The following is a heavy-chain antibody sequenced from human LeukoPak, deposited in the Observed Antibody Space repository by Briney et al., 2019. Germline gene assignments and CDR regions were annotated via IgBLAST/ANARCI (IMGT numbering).Heavy chain of an antibody. CDR2: INPNSGGT. D-gene: IGHD5-18*01. J-gene: IGHJ4*02. CDR3: ARDIADTGMVYYFDY. Sequence: GASVKVSFKASGYTFTGYYMHWVRQAPGQGLEWMGWINPNSGGTKYAQKFQGRVTMTRDTSINTAYMEVSRLRSDDTAVYYCARDIADTGMVYYFDYWGQGTLVTVSS. CDR1: GYTFTGYY. V-gene: IGHV1-2*02.